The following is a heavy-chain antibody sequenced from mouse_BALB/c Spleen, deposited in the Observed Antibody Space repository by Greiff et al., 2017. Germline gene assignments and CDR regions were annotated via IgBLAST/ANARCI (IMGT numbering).Heavy chain of an antibody. CDR2: ISSGGST. D-gene: IGHD1-1*01. Sequence: EVQGVESGGGLVKPGGSLKLSCAASGFTFSSYAMSWVRQTPEKRLEWVASISSGGSTYYPDSVKGRFTISRDNARNILYLQMSSLRSEDTAMYYCARGSSDYFDYWGQGTTLTVSS. CDR3: ARGSSDYFDY. CDR1: GFTFSSYA. V-gene: IGHV5-6-5*01. J-gene: IGHJ2*01.